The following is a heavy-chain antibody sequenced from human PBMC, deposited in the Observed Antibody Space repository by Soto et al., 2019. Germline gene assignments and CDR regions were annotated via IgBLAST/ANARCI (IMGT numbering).Heavy chain of an antibody. Sequence: EVQLVESGGGLVQPGGSLRLSCAASXFTFSSYWMHWVRQAPGKGLVWVSSISTDASSTSYADPVKGRFTISRDNAKNTLYLQMNSVRAEDTAVYYCARLPNKSPQNWGQGTLVIVSP. J-gene: IGHJ1*01. CDR1: XFTFSSYW. CDR3: ARLPNKSPQN. CDR2: ISTDASST. V-gene: IGHV3-74*01.